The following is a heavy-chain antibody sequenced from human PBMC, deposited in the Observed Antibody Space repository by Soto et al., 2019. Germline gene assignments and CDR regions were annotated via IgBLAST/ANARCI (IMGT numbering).Heavy chain of an antibody. CDR2: INPNSGGT. V-gene: IGHV1-2*04. Sequence: ASVKVSCKASGYTFTGYYMHWVRQAPGQGFEWMGWINPNSGGTNYAQKFQGWVTMTRDTSISTAYMELSRLRSDDTAVYYCARERITMVRGVISYYYGMDVWGQGTTVTVSS. CDR1: GYTFTGYY. J-gene: IGHJ6*02. CDR3: ARERITMVRGVISYYYGMDV. D-gene: IGHD3-10*01.